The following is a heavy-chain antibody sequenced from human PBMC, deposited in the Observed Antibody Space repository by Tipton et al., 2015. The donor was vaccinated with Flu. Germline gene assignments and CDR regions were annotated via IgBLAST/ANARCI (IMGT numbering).Heavy chain of an antibody. Sequence: QMQLVQSGAEVKKPGASVKVSCKASGYTFTGYYMHWVRQAPGQGLEWMGRINPNSGGTNYAQKFQGRVTMTRDTSISTAYMELSRLRSDGTAVYYCAREYYDFWSGYHDGLGMDVWGQGTTVTVSS. CDR2: INPNSGGT. CDR1: GYTFTGYY. CDR3: AREYYDFWSGYHDGLGMDV. D-gene: IGHD3-3*01. V-gene: IGHV1-2*06. J-gene: IGHJ6*02.